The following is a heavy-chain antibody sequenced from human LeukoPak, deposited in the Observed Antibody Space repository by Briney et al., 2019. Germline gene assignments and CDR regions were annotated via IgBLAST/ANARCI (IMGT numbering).Heavy chain of an antibody. CDR1: GRSFSAYY. V-gene: IGHV4-34*01. D-gene: IGHD6-19*01. J-gene: IGHJ4*02. CDR3: ARVGSSGWHPGFDY. Sequence: SETLSLTCAVYGRSFSAYYGSWIRQPPGKGLERIGEINHSGSTNYNPSLKSRVTISVDTSKNQLSLKLSSVTAADTAVYYCARVGSSGWHPGFDYWGEGTLVTVSS. CDR2: INHSGST.